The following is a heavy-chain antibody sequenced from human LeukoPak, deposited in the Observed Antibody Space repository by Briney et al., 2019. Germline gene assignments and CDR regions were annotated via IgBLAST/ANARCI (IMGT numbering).Heavy chain of an antibody. Sequence: GGSLRLSCAASGFTFSSYAMHWVRQAPGRGLEWVAVISYDGSNKYYADSVKGRFTISRDNSKNTLHLQMNSLRAEDTAVYYCARDVIYRFYGDYANWGQGTLVTVSS. CDR2: ISYDGSNK. CDR1: GFTFSSYA. J-gene: IGHJ4*02. CDR3: ARDVIYRFYGDYAN. V-gene: IGHV3-30-3*01. D-gene: IGHD4-17*01.